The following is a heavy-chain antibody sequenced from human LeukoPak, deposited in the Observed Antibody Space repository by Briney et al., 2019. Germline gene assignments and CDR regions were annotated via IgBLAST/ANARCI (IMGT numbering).Heavy chain of an antibody. CDR2: INHSGST. CDR1: GGSFSGYY. J-gene: IGHJ4*02. CDR3: ARGALGYCSSTSCSNFDY. D-gene: IGHD2-2*01. V-gene: IGHV4-34*01. Sequence: PSETLSLTCAVYGGSFSGYYWRWIRQPPGKGLEWIGEINHSGSTNYNPSLKSRVTISVDTSKNQFSLKLSSVTAADTAVYYCARGALGYCSSTSCSNFDYWGQGTLVTVSS.